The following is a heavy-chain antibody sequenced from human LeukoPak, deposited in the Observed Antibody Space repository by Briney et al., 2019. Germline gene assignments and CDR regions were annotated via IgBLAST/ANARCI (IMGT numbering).Heavy chain of an antibody. J-gene: IGHJ4*02. Sequence: GGSLRLSCAASESSFRNFWMHWVRHVPGKGLVWVSRINSDGSNTAYADSVKGRFTISRDNAKNTLHLQMNDLRAEDTAEYYCACDSPHDHTVGFDYWGQGTLVTVSP. D-gene: IGHD2-21*01. CDR1: ESSFRNFW. CDR3: ACDSPHDHTVGFDY. V-gene: IGHV3-74*01. CDR2: INSDGSNT.